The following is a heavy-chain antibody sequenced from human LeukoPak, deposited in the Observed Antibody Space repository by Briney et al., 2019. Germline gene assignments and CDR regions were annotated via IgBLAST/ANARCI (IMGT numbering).Heavy chain of an antibody. Sequence: GGSLRLSCAASGFTFSSYGMHWVRQAPGKGLEWVAFIRYDGSNKYYADSVKGRFTISRDNSKNTLYLQMNSLRAEDTAVYYCAKDVQLWSRGDYYYYMDVWGKGTTVTISS. CDR3: AKDVQLWSRGDYYYYMDV. CDR2: IRYDGSNK. V-gene: IGHV3-30*02. CDR1: GFTFSSYG. D-gene: IGHD5-18*01. J-gene: IGHJ6*03.